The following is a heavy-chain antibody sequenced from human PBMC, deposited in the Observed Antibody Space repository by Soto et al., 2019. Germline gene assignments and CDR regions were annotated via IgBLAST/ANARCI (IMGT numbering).Heavy chain of an antibody. CDR3: ARGIEGGYHGRYYDGMDV. J-gene: IGHJ6*02. D-gene: IGHD6-19*01. CDR2: IYYTGST. Sequence: QVQLQESGPGLVKPSETLSLTCTVSGGSVSSGSYYWSWIRQPPGKVLEWIEYIYYTGSTNYNPSLTSRVTLSVDTSKNQFSLKLCAVTAADTAVASCARGIEGGYHGRYYDGMDVWGQGTTVTVSS. CDR1: GGSVSSGSYY. V-gene: IGHV4-61*01.